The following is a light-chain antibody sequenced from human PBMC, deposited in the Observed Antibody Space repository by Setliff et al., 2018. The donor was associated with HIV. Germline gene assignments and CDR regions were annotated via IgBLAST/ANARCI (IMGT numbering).Light chain of an antibody. Sequence: QSVLTQPPSVSAALGQRVTISCSGGSSTIGNDSVSWYQQLPGTSPKLLIYDNNKRPSGIPDRFSGSTSGTSATLGIAGLQTGDEGDYYCGTWDSSLSAGVFGGGTK. CDR1: SSTIGNDS. J-gene: IGLJ2*01. V-gene: IGLV1-51*01. CDR3: GTWDSSLSAGV. CDR2: DNN.